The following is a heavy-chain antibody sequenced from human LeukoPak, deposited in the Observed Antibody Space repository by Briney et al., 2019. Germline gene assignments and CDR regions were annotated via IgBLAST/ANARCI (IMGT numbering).Heavy chain of an antibody. J-gene: IGHJ4*02. Sequence: GGSLRLSCAASGFTFSGSAMSWVRQAPGKGLEWVSAISGNGAATFYADSVKGRFTSSRDNPKNTLYLQINSLRAEDTAVYYCAKDMQTWPRFPDYWGQGTLVTVSS. D-gene: IGHD5-12*01. V-gene: IGHV3-23*01. CDR3: AKDMQTWPRFPDY. CDR1: GFTFSGSA. CDR2: ISGNGAAT.